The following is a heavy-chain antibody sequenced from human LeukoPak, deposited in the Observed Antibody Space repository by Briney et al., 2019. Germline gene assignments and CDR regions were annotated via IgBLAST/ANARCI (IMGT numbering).Heavy chain of an antibody. CDR1: GGSVTSDY. V-gene: IGHV4-59*08. CDR3: ARRYCSSTSCPIDY. CDR2: MYYGGST. J-gene: IGHJ4*02. D-gene: IGHD2-2*01. Sequence: SETLSLTCTVSGGSVTSDYWSWIRQPPGKGLEWIGYMYYGGSTNYNPSLKSRVTISGDTSKNQFSLKLSSVTAADTAVYYCARRYCSSTSCPIDYWGQGALVTVSS.